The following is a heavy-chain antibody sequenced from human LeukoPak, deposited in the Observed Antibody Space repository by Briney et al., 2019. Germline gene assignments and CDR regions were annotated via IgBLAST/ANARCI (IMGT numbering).Heavy chain of an antibody. CDR1: GFTFSRFA. D-gene: IGHD3-9*01. V-gene: IGHV3-30*18. CDR2: ISSDATNK. Sequence: GRSRRLSCVASGFTFSRFAMHWVRQAPGKGPEWVSLISSDATNKYYADSVKGQFTISRDNSRNTLYLQMNSLRAEDTAVYYCAKLGQIRHFDFVNWFDSWGQGTLVIVSS. J-gene: IGHJ5*01. CDR3: AKLGQIRHFDFVNWFDS.